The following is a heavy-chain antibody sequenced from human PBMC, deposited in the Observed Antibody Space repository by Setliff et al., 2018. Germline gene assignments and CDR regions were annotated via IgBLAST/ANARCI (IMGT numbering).Heavy chain of an antibody. Sequence: PGGSLRLSCAASGITFKNAWMTWVRQAPGKGLEWVGRIKSATEDAATDLAAAVKGRFTMSRDDSRNTVYLQMSSLKSEDTAIYYCATGPRDNRNFLNWLGSCGQGTLVTVSS. CDR2: IKSATEDAAT. V-gene: IGHV3-15*01. CDR1: GITFKNAW. J-gene: IGHJ5*01. D-gene: IGHD3-9*01. CDR3: ATGPRDNRNFLNWLGS.